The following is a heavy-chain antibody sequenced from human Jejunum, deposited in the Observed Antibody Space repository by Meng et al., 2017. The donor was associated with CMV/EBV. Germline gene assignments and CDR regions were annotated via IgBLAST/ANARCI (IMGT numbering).Heavy chain of an antibody. D-gene: IGHD2-2*01. J-gene: IGHJ4*02. CDR1: GYTFTTTY. CDR2: ISPTGDRT. V-gene: IGHV1-46*01. Sequence: AFGYTFTTTYMHWVRQAPGQGLEWMGVISPTGDRTIYAQKFQGRVTMTRDTSTTTDYMELSSLRSEDTAVYYCARGRVPAAPPDYWGQGTLVTVSS. CDR3: ARGRVPAAPPDY.